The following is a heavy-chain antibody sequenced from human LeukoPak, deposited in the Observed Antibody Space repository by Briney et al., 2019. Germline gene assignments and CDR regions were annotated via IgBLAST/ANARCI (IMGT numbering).Heavy chain of an antibody. J-gene: IGHJ4*02. D-gene: IGHD5-18*01. CDR1: GGSISSYY. CDR2: IYYSGST. Sequence: ETLSLTCTVSGGSISSYYWSWIRQPPGKGLEWIGYIYYSGSTNYNPSLKSRATISVDTSKNQFSLKLSSVTAADTAVYYCARDYTGYSYGFDYWGQGTLVTVSS. CDR3: ARDYTGYSYGFDY. V-gene: IGHV4-59*01.